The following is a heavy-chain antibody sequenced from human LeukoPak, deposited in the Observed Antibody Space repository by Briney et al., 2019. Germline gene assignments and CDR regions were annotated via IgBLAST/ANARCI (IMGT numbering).Heavy chain of an antibody. Sequence: GASVKVSCKASGYTFTSCGISWVRQAPGQGLEWMGWISAYNGNTNYAQKLQGRVTMTTDTSTSTAYMELRSLRSDDTAVYYCARENPDIVVVVAATPGWFDPWGQGTLVTVSS. CDR2: ISAYNGNT. CDR1: GYTFTSCG. V-gene: IGHV1-18*01. CDR3: ARENPDIVVVVAATPGWFDP. J-gene: IGHJ5*02. D-gene: IGHD2-15*01.